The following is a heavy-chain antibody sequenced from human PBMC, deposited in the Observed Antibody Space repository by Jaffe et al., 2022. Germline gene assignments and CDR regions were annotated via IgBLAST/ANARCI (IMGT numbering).Heavy chain of an antibody. V-gene: IGHV4-34*01. CDR1: GGSFSGYY. Sequence: QVQLQQWGAGLLKPSETLSLTCAVYGGSFSGYYWSWIRQPPGKGLEWIGEINHSGSTNYNPSLKSRVTISVDTSKNQFSLKLSSVTAADTAVYYCASFRAMVRGVRHFDPWGQGTLVTVSS. CDR3: ASFRAMVRGVRHFDP. J-gene: IGHJ5*02. D-gene: IGHD3-10*01. CDR2: INHSGST.